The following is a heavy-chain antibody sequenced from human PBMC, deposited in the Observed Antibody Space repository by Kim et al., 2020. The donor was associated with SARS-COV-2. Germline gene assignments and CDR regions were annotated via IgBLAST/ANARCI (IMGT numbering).Heavy chain of an antibody. J-gene: IGHJ6*03. CDR3: ARGVGDGYNYYYYYYMDV. CDR2: INHSGST. V-gene: IGHV4-34*01. Sequence: SETLSLTCAVYGGSFSGYYWSWIRQPPGKGLEWIGEINHSGSTNYNPSLKSRVTISVDTSKNQFSLKLSSVTAAYTAVYYCARGVGDGYNYYYYYYMDVWGKGTTVTVSS. CDR1: GGSFSGYY. D-gene: IGHD1-26*01.